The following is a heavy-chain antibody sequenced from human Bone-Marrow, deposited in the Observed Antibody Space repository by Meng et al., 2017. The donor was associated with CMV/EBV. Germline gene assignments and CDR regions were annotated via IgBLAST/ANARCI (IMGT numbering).Heavy chain of an antibody. J-gene: IGHJ5*02. CDR2: ISGSGGST. CDR3: AKDRSDHYRYCSGGSCYVWFDP. CDR1: GFTFSSYA. Sequence: GGSLRLSCAASGFTFSSYAMSWVRQAPGKGLEWVSAISGSGGSTYYADSVKGRFTISRDNSKNTLYLQMNSLRAGDTAVYYCAKDRSDHYRYCSGGSCYVWFDPWGQGTLV. D-gene: IGHD2-15*01. V-gene: IGHV3-23*01.